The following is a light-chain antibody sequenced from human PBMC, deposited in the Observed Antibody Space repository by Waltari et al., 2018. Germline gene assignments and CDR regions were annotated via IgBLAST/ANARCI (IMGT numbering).Light chain of an antibody. CDR1: QSVASN. CDR3: QQHNRWPPIT. CDR2: EAS. J-gene: IGKJ5*01. Sequence: EVVMTQSPATLSLFPGERVTLSCRASQSVASNLAWYQQKPGQAPRLLIYEASTRATGISARFRGSGSGTEFTLTISSLQSEDSAVYYCQQHNRWPPITFGQGTRLEIK. V-gene: IGKV3-15*01.